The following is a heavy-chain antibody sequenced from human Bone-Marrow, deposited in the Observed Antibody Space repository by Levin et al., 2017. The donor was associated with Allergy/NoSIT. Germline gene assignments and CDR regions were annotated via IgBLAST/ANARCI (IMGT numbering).Heavy chain of an antibody. CDR1: GFTFRNFA. J-gene: IGHJ2*01. D-gene: IGHD7-27*01. V-gene: IGHV3-23*01. CDR2: SSGRSENT. CDR3: AKDSTMEITRDWHFDL. Sequence: GESLKISCAASGFTFRNFAMSWVRQAPGKGLEWVSGSSGRSENTYYADSVKGRFIISRDNSKNTLSLQMSSLRDDDTAVYYCAKDSTMEITRDWHFDLWGRGTLVSVTS.